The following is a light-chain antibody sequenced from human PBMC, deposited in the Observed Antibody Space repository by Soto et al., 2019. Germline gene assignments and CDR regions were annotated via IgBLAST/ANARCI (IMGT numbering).Light chain of an antibody. CDR2: DAS. Sequence: EIVLTQSPATLSLSPGVRATLSCRASQSVSDYLAWYQQKPGQAPRLLIYDASNRATGTPARFSGSGSVTDFTLTNSSLEPEDCAVAYGQHHYNWPLTFGGGTKVEIK. V-gene: IGKV3-11*01. CDR3: QHHYNWPLT. CDR1: QSVSDY. J-gene: IGKJ4*01.